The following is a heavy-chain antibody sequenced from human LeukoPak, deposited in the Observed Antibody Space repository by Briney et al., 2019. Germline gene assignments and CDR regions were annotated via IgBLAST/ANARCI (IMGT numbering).Heavy chain of an antibody. D-gene: IGHD3-3*02. CDR2: ISSNGGST. V-gene: IGHV3-64D*09. Sequence: GGSLRLSCSSSVFTLSASAMHWVRQAPGKGLEYVSAISSNGGSTYYADSLKGRFTISRDNSKNTLYLQMTSLRAEDTAVYDCVKEDAFAGHYYDYWGQGTLVTVSS. CDR1: VFTLSASA. CDR3: VKEDAFAGHYYDY. J-gene: IGHJ4*02.